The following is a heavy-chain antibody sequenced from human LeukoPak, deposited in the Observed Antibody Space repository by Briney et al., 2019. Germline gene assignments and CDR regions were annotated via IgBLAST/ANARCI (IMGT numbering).Heavy chain of an antibody. CDR2: ISDNSGST. J-gene: IGHJ6*04. Sequence: GGSLRLSCAASGFTFSSYAMSWVRQAPGKGLEWVSVISDNSGSTYYADSVKGRFTISRDNAKNSLYLQMNSLRAEDTAVYYCAELGITMIGGVWGKGTTVTISS. D-gene: IGHD3-10*02. CDR3: AELGITMIGGV. V-gene: IGHV3-23*01. CDR1: GFTFSSYA.